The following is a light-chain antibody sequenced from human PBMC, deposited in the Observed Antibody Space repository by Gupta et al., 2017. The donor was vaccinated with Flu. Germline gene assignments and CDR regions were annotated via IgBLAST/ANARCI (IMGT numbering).Light chain of an antibody. CDR1: TGVVTSDHY. J-gene: IGLJ3*02. CDR2: DKS. Sequence: QAVVPQPPSLPVSPGGSVTLTCGSSTGVVTSDHYPYWCQQKPGQAPRTLIYDKSDKQSGTPARFSGSRLGGKAALTLSGARTEDEAEYDGLLFDGGPRVFGGGTKLTVL. CDR3: LLFDGGPRV. V-gene: IGLV7-46*01.